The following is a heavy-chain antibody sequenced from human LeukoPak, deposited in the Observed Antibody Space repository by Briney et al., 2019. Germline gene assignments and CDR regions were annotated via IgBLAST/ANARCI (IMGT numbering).Heavy chain of an antibody. Sequence: PGNSLRLSCAASGFTFRNYAMHWVRQAPGKGLEWVTTVSNDGRNIFYTDSVKGRFTITRDNSKDTLYLQMNSLRIEDTALYYCARHWGFDYWGQGALVTVPS. D-gene: IGHD7-27*01. V-gene: IGHV3-30*04. CDR1: GFTFRNYA. CDR2: VSNDGRNI. CDR3: ARHWGFDY. J-gene: IGHJ4*02.